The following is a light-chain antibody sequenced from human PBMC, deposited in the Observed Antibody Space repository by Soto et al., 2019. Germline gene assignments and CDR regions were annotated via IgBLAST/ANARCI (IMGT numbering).Light chain of an antibody. CDR1: SSNIGAGYD. CDR3: QSYDSRGVV. CDR2: GNS. Sequence: QSVLTQPPSVSGAPGQRVTISCTGSSSNIGAGYDVHWYQQLPGTAPKLLIYGNSNRPSGVPDRFSGSKSGTSASLAITGLQAEDEADYYCQSYDSRGVVFGGGPKLTVL. V-gene: IGLV1-40*01. J-gene: IGLJ2*01.